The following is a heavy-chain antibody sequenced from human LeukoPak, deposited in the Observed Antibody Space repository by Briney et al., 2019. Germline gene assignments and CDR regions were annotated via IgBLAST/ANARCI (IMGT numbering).Heavy chain of an antibody. V-gene: IGHV3-11*01. Sequence: GGSLRLSCAASGFTFSDYYMSWIRQAPGKGLEWVSYISSSGSTIYYADSVKGRFTISRDNSKNTLYLQMNSLRAEDTAVYYCAKDISTPGITMVRISFDYWGQGTLVTVSS. CDR2: ISSSGSTI. CDR3: AKDISTPGITMVRISFDY. J-gene: IGHJ4*02. CDR1: GFTFSDYY. D-gene: IGHD3-10*01.